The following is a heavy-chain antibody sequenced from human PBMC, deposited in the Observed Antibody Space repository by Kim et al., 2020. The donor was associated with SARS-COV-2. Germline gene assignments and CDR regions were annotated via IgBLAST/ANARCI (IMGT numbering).Heavy chain of an antibody. V-gene: IGHV1-69*13. D-gene: IGHD3-10*01. CDR3: ARDRVRRFGSTHYYYGMDV. J-gene: IGHJ6*02. Sequence: SVKVSCKASGGTFSSYAISWVRQAPGQGLEWMGGIIPIFGTANYAQKFQGRVTITADESTSTAYMELSSLRSEDTAVYYCARDRVRRFGSTHYYYGMDVWGQGTTVTVSS. CDR2: IIPIFGTA. CDR1: GGTFSSYA.